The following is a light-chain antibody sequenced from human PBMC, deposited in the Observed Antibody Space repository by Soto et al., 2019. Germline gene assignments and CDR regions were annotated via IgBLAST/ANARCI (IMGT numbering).Light chain of an antibody. V-gene: IGLV2-14*01. J-gene: IGLJ1*01. CDR1: SSDVGGYNY. CDR2: EVS. CDR3: NSYTSSGNYV. Sequence: QSALTQPASVSGSPGQSITISCTGTSSDVGGYNYVSWYQHHPGKAPKLMIYEVSNRPSGVSNRFSGSKSGNTASLTISGLQAEDEADYYCNSYTSSGNYVFGTGTKVTVL.